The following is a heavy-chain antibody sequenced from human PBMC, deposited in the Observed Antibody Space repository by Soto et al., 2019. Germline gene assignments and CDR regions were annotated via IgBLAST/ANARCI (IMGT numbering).Heavy chain of an antibody. CDR3: ARDRVQMLDGLDV. D-gene: IGHD3-10*01. J-gene: IGHJ6*02. CDR1: GFTFSNNG. CDR2: IWYDGINK. Sequence: QVQLVESGAGVVQPGRSLRLSCAASGFTFSNNGMHWVRQAPGKGLEWVAVIWYDGINKYYADSVKGRFIISRDNSKNTVYLQMNSLRAEDTAVYYCARDRVQMLDGLDVWGQGTTVTVSS. V-gene: IGHV3-33*01.